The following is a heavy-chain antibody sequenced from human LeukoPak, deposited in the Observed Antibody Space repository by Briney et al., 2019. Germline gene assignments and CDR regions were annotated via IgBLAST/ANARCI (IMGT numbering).Heavy chain of an antibody. CDR3: ARGNHYYGSGSYYTRNWFDP. Sequence: SETLSLTCAVYGGSFSGYYRSWIRQPPGKGLEWIGEINHSGSTNYNPSLKSRVTISVDTSKNQFSLKLSSVTAADTAVYYCARGNHYYGSGSYYTRNWFDPWGQGTLVTVSS. J-gene: IGHJ5*02. CDR2: INHSGST. CDR1: GGSFSGYY. D-gene: IGHD3-10*01. V-gene: IGHV4-34*01.